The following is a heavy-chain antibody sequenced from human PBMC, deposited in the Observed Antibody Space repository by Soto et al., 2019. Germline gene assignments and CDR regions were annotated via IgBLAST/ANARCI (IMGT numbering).Heavy chain of an antibody. J-gene: IGHJ3*01. V-gene: IGHV3-66*01. CDR2: IYSGGST. CDR3: AREPPLLRYFDWHPGGS. CDR1: GFTVSSNY. D-gene: IGHD3-9*01. Sequence: GGSLRLSCAASGFTVSSNYMSWVRQAPGKGLEWVSVIYSGGSTYYADSVKGRFTISRDNSKNTLYLQMNSLRAEDTAVYYCAREPPLLRYFDWHPGGSWGQGTMVTVSS.